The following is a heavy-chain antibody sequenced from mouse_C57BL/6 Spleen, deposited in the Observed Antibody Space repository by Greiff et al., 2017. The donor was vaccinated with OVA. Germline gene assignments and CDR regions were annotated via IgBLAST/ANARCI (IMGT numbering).Heavy chain of an antibody. D-gene: IGHD4-1*01. CDR2: IYPGDGST. CDR3: LLGDY. CDR1: GYTFTSYY. Sequence: QVQLQQSGPELVKPGASVKMSCKASGYTFTSYYIHWVKQRPGQGLEWIGWIYPGDGSTKYNEKFKGKTTLTADKSSSTAYMLRSSLTSEDSAIYFCLLGDYWGQGTTLTVSS. V-gene: IGHV1S56*01. J-gene: IGHJ2*01.